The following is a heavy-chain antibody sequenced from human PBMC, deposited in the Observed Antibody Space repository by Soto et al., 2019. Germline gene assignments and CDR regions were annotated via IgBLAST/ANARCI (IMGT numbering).Heavy chain of an antibody. J-gene: IGHJ3*02. D-gene: IGHD3-9*01. CDR1: GGSFSGYY. V-gene: IGHV4-34*01. CDR2: INHSGST. CDR3: ARRPDYDILTGTYPVDAFDI. Sequence: QVQLQQWGAGLLKPSETLSLTCAVYGGSFSGYYWSWIHQPPGKGLEWIGEINHSGSTNYNPSLKSRVTISVDTSKNQFSLKLSSVTAADTAVYYCARRPDYDILTGTYPVDAFDIWGQGTMVTVSS.